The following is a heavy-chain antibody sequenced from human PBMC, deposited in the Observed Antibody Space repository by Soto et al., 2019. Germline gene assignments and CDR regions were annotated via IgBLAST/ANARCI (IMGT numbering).Heavy chain of an antibody. CDR3: ASLGMVRGVISY. Sequence: EVQLVESGGTLVQPGGSLRLSCAASGFTFSTYWMTWVRQPPGKGLEWVANLKQDGSEKYYVDSVKGRFTISRDNAKNSLYLQMNSLRAEDTAVYYCASLGMVRGVISYWGQGTLVTVSS. D-gene: IGHD3-10*01. CDR1: GFTFSTYW. CDR2: LKQDGSEK. J-gene: IGHJ4*02. V-gene: IGHV3-7*01.